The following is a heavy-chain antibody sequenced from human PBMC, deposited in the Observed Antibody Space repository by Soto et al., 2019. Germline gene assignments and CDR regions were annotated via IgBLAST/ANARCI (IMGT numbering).Heavy chain of an antibody. CDR2: ISSNGGST. J-gene: IGHJ3*02. V-gene: IGHV3-64*01. Sequence: EVQLVEAGGGLVQPGGSLRLSCAASGFTFSSYAMHWVRQAPGKGLDYVSAISSNGGSTYYANSVKGRFTISRDNSKSTLYLQMGSMSAEDMAVYDCARGFGVTTYNAFDIWGQGTMVTVSS. CDR3: ARGFGVTTYNAFDI. CDR1: GFTFSSYA. D-gene: IGHD4-4*01.